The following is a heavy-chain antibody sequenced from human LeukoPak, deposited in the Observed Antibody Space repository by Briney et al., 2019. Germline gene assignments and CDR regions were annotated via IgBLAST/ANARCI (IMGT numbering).Heavy chain of an antibody. J-gene: IGHJ4*02. D-gene: IGHD6-13*01. V-gene: IGHV3-30-3*01. CDR2: ISYDGSNK. Sequence: GGSLRLSCAASGFTFSGSAMHWVRQAPGKGLEWVAVISYDGSNKYYADSVKGRFTISRDNSKNTLYLQMNSLRAEDTAVYYCAREINSSSVNYWGQGTLVTVSS. CDR3: AREINSSSVNY. CDR1: GFTFSGSA.